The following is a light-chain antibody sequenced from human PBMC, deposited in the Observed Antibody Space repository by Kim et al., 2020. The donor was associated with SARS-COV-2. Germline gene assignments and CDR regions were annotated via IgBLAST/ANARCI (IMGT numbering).Light chain of an antibody. V-gene: IGKV1-5*03. CDR1: QSSSSW. CDR3: QQYNSYSFT. Sequence: ASVGDRVTITCRASQSSSSWLAWYQQKQGKAPKLLIYKASSLESGVPSRCSGSGSGTEFTLTISSLQPDDFATYYCQQYNSYSFTFGPGTKVDIK. J-gene: IGKJ3*01. CDR2: KAS.